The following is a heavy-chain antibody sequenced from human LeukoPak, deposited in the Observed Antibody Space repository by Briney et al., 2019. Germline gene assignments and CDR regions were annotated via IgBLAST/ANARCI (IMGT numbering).Heavy chain of an antibody. J-gene: IGHJ5*02. CDR1: GFTFTSYY. CDR2: INPSGSST. V-gene: IGHV1-46*01. Sequence: ASVKVSCKASGFTFTSYYMHWVRQAPGQGLEWMGIINPSGSSTLYAQKFQGRVTMTRDMSTTTDYMELSSLRSEDTAVYYCARDNSVGDIAWWSDPWGQGTLVTVSS. CDR3: ARDNSVGDIAWWSDP. D-gene: IGHD3-16*02.